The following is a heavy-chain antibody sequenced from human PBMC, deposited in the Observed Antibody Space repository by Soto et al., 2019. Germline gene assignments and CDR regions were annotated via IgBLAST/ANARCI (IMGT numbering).Heavy chain of an antibody. CDR1: GYTFTSPD. V-gene: IGHV1-8*01. CDR3: ARWDYGYYARFDY. D-gene: IGHD4-17*01. Sequence: QVQLVQSGAEVKKSGASVKVSCKASGYTFTSPDINWVRQATGQGLEWMGWMNPNSGNTGYAQKFQGRVNMTRNTSISTAYMELSSLRSEYTAVYYCARWDYGYYARFDYWGQGTLVTVSS. CDR2: MNPNSGNT. J-gene: IGHJ4*02.